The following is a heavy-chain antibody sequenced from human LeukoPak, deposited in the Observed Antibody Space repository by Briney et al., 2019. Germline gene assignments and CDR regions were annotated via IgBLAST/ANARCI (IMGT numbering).Heavy chain of an antibody. Sequence: SETLSLTCAVYGGSFSGYYWSWIRQPPGKGLEWIGEINHSGSTNYNPSLKSRVTISVDTSKNQFSLKLSSVTAADTAVYYCARRRIAAAGTQIDYRGQGTLVTVSS. CDR1: GGSFSGYY. D-gene: IGHD6-13*01. J-gene: IGHJ4*02. CDR2: INHSGST. CDR3: ARRRIAAAGTQIDY. V-gene: IGHV4-34*01.